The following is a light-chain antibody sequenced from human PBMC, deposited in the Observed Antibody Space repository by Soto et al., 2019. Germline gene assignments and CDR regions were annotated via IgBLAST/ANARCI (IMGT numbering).Light chain of an antibody. CDR3: QQYNSYSYT. V-gene: IGKV1-5*03. J-gene: IGKJ2*01. CDR2: KAS. Sequence: DFQMTQSPSTLSASVGDRVTITCRASQSISIWLAWYQQKPGKAPKLLIYKASTLEIGVPSRFSGSGSGTEFTLTISSLQPDDFATYYCQQYNSYSYTFGQGTKVEIK. CDR1: QSISIW.